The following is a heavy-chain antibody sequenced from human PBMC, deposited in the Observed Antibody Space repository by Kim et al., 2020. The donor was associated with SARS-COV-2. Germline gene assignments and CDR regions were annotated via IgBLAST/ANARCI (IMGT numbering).Heavy chain of an antibody. CDR3: ARDDIDMVRGVIITSLVDY. CDR1: GFTFSSYS. Sequence: GGSLRLSCAASGFTFSSYSMNWVRQAPGKGLEWVSYISSSSSTIYYADSVKGRFTISRDNAKNSLYLQMNSLRDEDTAVYYCARDDIDMVRGVIITSLVDYWGQGTLVTVSS. J-gene: IGHJ4*02. D-gene: IGHD3-10*01. CDR2: ISSSSSTI. V-gene: IGHV3-48*02.